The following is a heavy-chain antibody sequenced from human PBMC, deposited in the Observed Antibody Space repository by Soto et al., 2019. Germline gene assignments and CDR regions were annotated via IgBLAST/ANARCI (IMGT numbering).Heavy chain of an antibody. D-gene: IGHD2-2*02. Sequence: QVQLVESGGGVVQPGRSLRLSCAASGFTFSSYAMHWVRQAPGKGLEWVAVISYDGSNKYYADSVKGRFTISRDNSKNTLYLQMNSLRAEDTAVYYCARGILVVPAAIRVGGYYYYGMDVWGQGTTVTVSS. J-gene: IGHJ6*02. V-gene: IGHV3-30-3*01. CDR2: ISYDGSNK. CDR1: GFTFSSYA. CDR3: ARGILVVPAAIRVGGYYYYGMDV.